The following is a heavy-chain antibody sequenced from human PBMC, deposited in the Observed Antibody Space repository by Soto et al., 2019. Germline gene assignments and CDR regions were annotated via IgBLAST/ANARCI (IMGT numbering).Heavy chain of an antibody. J-gene: IGHJ6*02. D-gene: IGHD3-3*01. Sequence: PXETLSLTCTVSGCSISSSSYYWGWIRQPRGKGLEWIGIIYYSGSTYYNPSLKSRVTISVDTSKNQFSLKLSSVTAADTAVYYCARHKRRDCDFWSGYPHYYYYYGMDVWGQGTTVTVSS. CDR2: IYYSGST. V-gene: IGHV4-39*01. CDR1: GCSISSSSYY. CDR3: ARHKRRDCDFWSGYPHYYYYYGMDV.